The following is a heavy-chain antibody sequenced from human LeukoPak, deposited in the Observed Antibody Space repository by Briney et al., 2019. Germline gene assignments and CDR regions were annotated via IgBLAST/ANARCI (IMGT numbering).Heavy chain of an antibody. Sequence: PGGSLRLSCAASGFTFSDYYMSWIRQAPEKGLEWVSYISSSSNYTNYADSVKGRFTISRDNAKNSLYLQMNSLTAEDTAVYCCARQGNNWFDPWGQGTLVTVSS. J-gene: IGHJ5*02. CDR3: ARQGNNWFDP. CDR1: GFTFSDYY. CDR2: ISSSSNYT. V-gene: IGHV3-11*06.